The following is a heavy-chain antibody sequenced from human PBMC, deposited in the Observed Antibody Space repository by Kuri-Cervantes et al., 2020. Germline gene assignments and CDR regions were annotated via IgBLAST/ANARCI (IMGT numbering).Heavy chain of an antibody. CDR1: GFTFSSYA. J-gene: IGHJ4*02. V-gene: IGHV3-7*01. CDR2: IKQDGSKQ. CDR3: ASHNNEYKYALGH. D-gene: IGHD2-8*01. Sequence: GGSLRLSCAASGFTFSSYAMSWVRQPPGKGLEWLANIKQDGSKQDYVDSLKGRFIISRDNAKNSLYLQMNSLRAEDTALYYCASHNNEYKYALGHWCQGTQVTVSS.